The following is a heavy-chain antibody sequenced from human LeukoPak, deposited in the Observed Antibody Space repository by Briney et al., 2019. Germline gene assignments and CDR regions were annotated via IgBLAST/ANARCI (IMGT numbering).Heavy chain of an antibody. CDR1: GYTFTGFY. CDR3: ARRTSRAFDI. CDR2: INPSVSST. D-gene: IGHD2-2*01. V-gene: IGHV1-46*01. J-gene: IGHJ3*02. Sequence: ASVKVSCKASGYTFTGFYIHWGRQAPGQGLEWMGIINPSVSSTSYAQKFQGRVNMTRDTSTSTVYMELSSLRSEDTAVYYCARRTSRAFDIWGQGTMVTVSS.